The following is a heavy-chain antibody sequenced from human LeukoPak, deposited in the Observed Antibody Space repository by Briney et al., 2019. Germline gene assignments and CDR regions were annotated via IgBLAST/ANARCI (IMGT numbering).Heavy chain of an antibody. CDR3: ARHGPSIVGASTFDY. D-gene: IGHD1-26*01. V-gene: IGHV4-59*08. CDR1: GGSISSYY. Sequence: SETLSLTCTVSGGSISSYYWSWIRQPPGKGLEWIGYIYYSGSTNYNPSLKSRVTISVDTSKNQFSLKLSSVTAADTAVYYCARHGPSIVGASTFDYWGQGTLVTVSS. J-gene: IGHJ4*02. CDR2: IYYSGST.